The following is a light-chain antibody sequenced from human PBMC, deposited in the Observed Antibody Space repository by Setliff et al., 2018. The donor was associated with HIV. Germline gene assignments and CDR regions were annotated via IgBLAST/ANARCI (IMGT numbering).Light chain of an antibody. J-gene: IGLJ2*01. V-gene: IGLV2-23*02. Sequence: QSALTQPASVSGSPGQSITISCTGSSSDIGDYESVPWYQQHPGEVPKLMIYDVTKRPSGVSNRFSASKSGNTASLTISGLQAEDEAHYYCCSYAGGDTWIFGGGTKVTVL. CDR1: SSDIGDYES. CDR2: DVT. CDR3: CSYAGGDTWI.